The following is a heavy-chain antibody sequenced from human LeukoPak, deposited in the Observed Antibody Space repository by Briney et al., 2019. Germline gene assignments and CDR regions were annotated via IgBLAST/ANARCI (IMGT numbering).Heavy chain of an antibody. V-gene: IGHV4-4*07. CDR2: IYPGEGIYATATT. J-gene: IGHJ4*02. CDR3: ASSGSYYGTNQFDY. Sequence: SETLSLTCSVSGVSISAYYWSWIRQSAGNRLEWVGRIYPGEGIYATATTSYNPSFKSRVTMSGDTSKNQLSLKLSSVTAADTAVYYCASSGSYYGTNQFDYWGQGTLVTVSS. D-gene: IGHD3-10*01. CDR1: GVSISAYY.